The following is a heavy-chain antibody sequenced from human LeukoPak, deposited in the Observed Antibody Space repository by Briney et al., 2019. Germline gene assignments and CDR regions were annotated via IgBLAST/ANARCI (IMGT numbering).Heavy chain of an antibody. CDR1: GFTFSSYG. D-gene: IGHD2-2*01. V-gene: IGHV3-30*02. CDR2: IRYDGSNK. Sequence: GGSLRLSCAASGFTFSSYGMHWVRQAPGKGLEWVAFIRYDGSNKYYADSVKGRFTISRGNSMNTLYLQMNSLRAEDTAVYYCAKDLRYCSSTSCYGDYWGQGTLVTVSS. J-gene: IGHJ4*02. CDR3: AKDLRYCSSTSCYGDY.